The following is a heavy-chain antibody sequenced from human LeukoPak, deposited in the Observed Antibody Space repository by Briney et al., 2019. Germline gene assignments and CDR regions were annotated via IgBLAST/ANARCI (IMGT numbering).Heavy chain of an antibody. CDR3: ASSSGHLDY. CDR1: GFTFSSYS. D-gene: IGHD6-19*01. J-gene: IGHJ4*02. CDR2: ITGSSSTI. Sequence: PGGSLRLSCAASGFTFSSYSMNWVCQAPGKGLEWLSYITGSSSTIYYADSVKRRFTISRDNAKNSLYLQMNSLRAEDTAVYYCASSSGHLDYWGQGTLVTVSS. V-gene: IGHV3-48*04.